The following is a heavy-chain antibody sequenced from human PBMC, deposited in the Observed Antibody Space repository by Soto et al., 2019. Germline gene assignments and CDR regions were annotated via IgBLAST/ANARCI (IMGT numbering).Heavy chain of an antibody. D-gene: IGHD3-10*01. J-gene: IGHJ3*02. V-gene: IGHV2-5*02. CDR2: IYWDDDK. Sequence: QITLKESGPTLVKPTQTLTLTCTFSWFSLSTSGVGVGWIRQPPGKALEWLALIYWDDDKRYSRSLMSRFTISKDTFKYQVVLTMINMVPVDTATYFFAHSHYYVSGVDAFYIWVQGTMVTVSS. CDR3: AHSHYYVSGVDAFYI. CDR1: WFSLSTSGVG.